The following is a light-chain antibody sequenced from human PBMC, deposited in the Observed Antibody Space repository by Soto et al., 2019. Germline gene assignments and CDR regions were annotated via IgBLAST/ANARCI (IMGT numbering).Light chain of an antibody. CDR1: QSLLDSDDGNTY. Sequence: DIVMTQTPLSLPVTPGEPASISCRSSQSLLDSDDGNTYLDWYLQKPGQSPQLLIYTVSSRASGVPARFSGSGSGTDFTLKISRLEAEDVGVYYCVQRIEFPLTFGRGTKLDIK. J-gene: IGKJ4*01. CDR2: TVS. V-gene: IGKV2-40*01. CDR3: VQRIEFPLT.